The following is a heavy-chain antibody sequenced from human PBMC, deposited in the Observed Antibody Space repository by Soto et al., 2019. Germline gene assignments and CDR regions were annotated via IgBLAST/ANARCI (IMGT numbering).Heavy chain of an antibody. V-gene: IGHV4-59*12. J-gene: IGHJ5*01. Sequence: SETLSLTCTVSGGSISTYYWSWIRQPPGKGLEWIGYIYYSGSTNYNPSLMSRVTMSVDTSKNQFSLKLSSVTAADTAVYYCARDRVGVSSNWFDSWGRGTLVTVSS. CDR2: IYYSGST. CDR1: GGSISTYY. D-gene: IGHD1-26*01. CDR3: ARDRVGVSSNWFDS.